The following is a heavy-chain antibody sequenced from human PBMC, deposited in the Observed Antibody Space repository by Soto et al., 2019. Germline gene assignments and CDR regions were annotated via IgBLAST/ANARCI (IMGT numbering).Heavy chain of an antibody. J-gene: IGHJ6*02. CDR3: AKDSDQLLFDYYYYGMDV. CDR2: VSYDGSLK. D-gene: IGHD2-2*01. CDR1: GFTFSRFG. V-gene: IGHV3-30*18. Sequence: QVQLVESGGGVVHPGRSLRLSCAASGFTFSRFGIHWVRQAPGKGLEWVAVVSYDGSLKYYADSVKGRFTISRDNSKNTLYMQMNILRPEDTALYYCAKDSDQLLFDYYYYGMDVWGQGTTVTVSS.